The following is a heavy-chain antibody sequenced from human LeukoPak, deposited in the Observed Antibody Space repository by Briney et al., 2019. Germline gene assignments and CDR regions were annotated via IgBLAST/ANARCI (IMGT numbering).Heavy chain of an antibody. J-gene: IGHJ4*02. CDR3: AYSDDGKVVPFDC. CDR1: DGSISNSY. Sequence: SETLSLTCTVSDGSISNSYWNWVRQPPGKELEWLGYIHSSGRTNYNPSLKSRITLLIDTSEDQFSLRLTSVTAADTAVYYCAYSDDGKVVPFDCWGQGSLVTVSS. D-gene: IGHD4-23*01. V-gene: IGHV4-4*09. CDR2: IHSSGRT.